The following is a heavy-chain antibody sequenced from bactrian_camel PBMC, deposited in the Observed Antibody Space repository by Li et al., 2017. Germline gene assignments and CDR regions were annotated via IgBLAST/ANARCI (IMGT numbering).Heavy chain of an antibody. V-gene: IGHV3S53*01. CDR1: GYTASSAYSSYC. Sequence: VQLVESGGGSVQAGGSLRLSCAASGYTASSAYSSYCMGWFRQVPGKEREGVATIDSDGSTSYADSVKGRFTISQDNAKKNLYLQMNSLKPEDTAMYYCAADGECDCFEGSWCPSADFGGWGQGTQVTVS. J-gene: IGHJ6*01. D-gene: IGHD3*01. CDR2: IDSDGST. CDR3: AADGECDCFEGSWCPSADFGG.